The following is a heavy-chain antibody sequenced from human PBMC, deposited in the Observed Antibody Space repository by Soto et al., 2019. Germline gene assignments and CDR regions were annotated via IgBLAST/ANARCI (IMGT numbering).Heavy chain of an antibody. J-gene: IGHJ5*02. D-gene: IGHD1-26*01. CDR1: GGTFSSYA. V-gene: IGHV1-69*01. Sequence: QVQLVQSGAEVKKPGSSVKVSCKASGGTFSSYAISWVRQAPGQGLEWMGGIIPIFGTANYAQKFQGRVTITEEESTSTAYMEVSSLRAEDTAVYYCARDGGQIVGATNWFDPWGQGTLVTVSS. CDR2: IIPIFGTA. CDR3: ARDGGQIVGATNWFDP.